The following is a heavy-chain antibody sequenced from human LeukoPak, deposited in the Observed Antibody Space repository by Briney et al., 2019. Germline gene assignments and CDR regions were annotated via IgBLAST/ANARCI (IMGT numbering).Heavy chain of an antibody. Sequence: SVKVSCKASVGTFSGYAVSCVRHATGQAPEWMGGVIPICGTAKYAQPLQARVTITADEPTTAAHMEVSSVSSEDTAVYYCARLAAPDDSDYWGQGTLVTVS. J-gene: IGHJ4*02. CDR3: ARLAAPDDSDY. V-gene: IGHV1-69*13. CDR2: VIPICGTA. CDR1: VGTFSGYA. D-gene: IGHD1-1*01.